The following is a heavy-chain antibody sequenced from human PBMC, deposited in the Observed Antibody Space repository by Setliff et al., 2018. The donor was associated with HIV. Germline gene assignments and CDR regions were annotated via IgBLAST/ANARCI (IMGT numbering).Heavy chain of an antibody. V-gene: IGHV5-10-1*01. CDR3: ARQFGYNPGWFDS. CDR2: IDPADSYT. J-gene: IGHJ5*01. D-gene: IGHD3-10*01. CDR1: GFSFTSYW. Sequence: PGESPKISCKGSGFSFTSYWISWVRQMPGKGLEWMGRIDPADSYTHYSPSFQGHITISIDKSISSASLHWSSLRTSDTAIYYCARQFGYNPGWFDSWGQGTLVTVSS.